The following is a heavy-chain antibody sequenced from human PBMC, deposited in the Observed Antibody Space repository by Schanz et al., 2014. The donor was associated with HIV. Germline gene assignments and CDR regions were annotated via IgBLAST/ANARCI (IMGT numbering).Heavy chain of an antibody. D-gene: IGHD4-17*01. V-gene: IGHV4-31*03. J-gene: IGHJ4*02. CDR1: GGSITSGNYY. CDR3: ARDGDYDDPGN. Sequence: QLQLQESGPGLVKPSQTLSLTCTVSGGSITSGNYYWSWIRQLPGKDLEWIGCIYHSGSTYNSASTLKNPALKSRVSISVDTSKNLFSLELTSVTAADTAVYYCARDGDYDDPGNWGQGILVTVSS. CDR2: IYHSGST.